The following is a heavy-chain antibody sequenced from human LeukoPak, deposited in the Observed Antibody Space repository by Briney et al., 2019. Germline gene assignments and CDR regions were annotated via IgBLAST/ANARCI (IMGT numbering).Heavy chain of an antibody. Sequence: SQTLSLTCTVSGGSISSGGYYWSWIRQPPGKGLEWIGYIYHSGSTYYNPSLKSRVTISVDRSKNQFSLKLSSVTAADTAVYYCASLPISSGLPNYWGQGTLVTVSS. CDR1: GGSISSGGYY. V-gene: IGHV4-30-2*01. CDR3: ASLPISSGLPNY. J-gene: IGHJ4*02. CDR2: IYHSGST. D-gene: IGHD6-19*01.